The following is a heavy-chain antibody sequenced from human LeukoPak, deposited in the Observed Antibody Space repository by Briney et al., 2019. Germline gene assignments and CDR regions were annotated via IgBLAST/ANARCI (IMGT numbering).Heavy chain of an antibody. CDR2: IYHSGST. V-gene: IGHV4-30-2*01. CDR3: ARGGVDCSSTSCHTFDY. Sequence: SQTLSLTCTVSGGSISSGGYYWSWIRQPPGKGLEWIGYIYHSGSTYYNPSLKSRVTISVDRSKNQFSLKLSSVTAADTAVYYCARGGVDCSSTSCHTFDYWGQGTLVTVSS. D-gene: IGHD2-2*01. J-gene: IGHJ4*02. CDR1: GGSISSGGYY.